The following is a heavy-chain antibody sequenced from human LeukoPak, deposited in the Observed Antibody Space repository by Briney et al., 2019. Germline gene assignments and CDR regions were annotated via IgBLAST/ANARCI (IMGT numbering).Heavy chain of an antibody. J-gene: IGHJ6*02. CDR2: FDPEDGET. CDR3: ATDDQQWPGAYYYGMDV. CDR1: GYTLTELS. Sequence: ASVKVSCKVSGYTLTELSMHWVRQAPGKGLEWKGGFDPEDGETIYAQKFQGRVTMTEDTSTDTAYMELSSLRSEDTAVYYCATDDQQWPGAYYYGMDVWGQGTTVTVSS. V-gene: IGHV1-24*01. D-gene: IGHD6-19*01.